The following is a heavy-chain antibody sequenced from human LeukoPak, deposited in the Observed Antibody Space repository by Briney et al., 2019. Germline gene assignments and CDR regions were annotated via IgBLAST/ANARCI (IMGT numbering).Heavy chain of an antibody. J-gene: IGHJ4*02. CDR2: INDDETST. CDR1: GFSFSSPW. Sequence: GGSLRLSCAASGFSFSSPWMHWVRQAPGKGLVWVSRINDDETSTGYADSVKGRFTISRDNAKNTLYLQMNSLRADDTAVYYCATTGSGSYYDYWGQGTLVTVSS. V-gene: IGHV3-74*01. D-gene: IGHD1-26*01. CDR3: ATTGSGSYYDY.